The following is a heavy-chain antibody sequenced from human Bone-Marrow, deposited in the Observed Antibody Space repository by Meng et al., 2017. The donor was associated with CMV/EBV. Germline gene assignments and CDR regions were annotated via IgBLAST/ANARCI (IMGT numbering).Heavy chain of an antibody. CDR3: ARGGNWGSGID. V-gene: IGHV1-69*05. CDR1: GGTFRSYV. CDR2: IIPRFGTT. J-gene: IGHJ4*02. D-gene: IGHD7-27*01. Sequence: SVKVSCKASGGTFRSYVISWVRQAPGQGLEWMGGIIPRFGTTNYAQKFQGRVTITINTSISTAYMELSSLRSEDTAVYYCARGGNWGSGIDWGQGTLVTVSS.